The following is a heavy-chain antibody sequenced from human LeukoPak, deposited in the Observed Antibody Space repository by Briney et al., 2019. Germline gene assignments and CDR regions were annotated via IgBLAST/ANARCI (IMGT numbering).Heavy chain of an antibody. J-gene: IGHJ4*02. CDR2: INHSGST. Sequence: SETLSLTCAVSGGSLSGYYWTWLRQPPGKGLEWIGEINHSGSTNYNPSLKSRVTISVDTSKNQFSLKLSSVTAADTAVYYCARGWSGYSYGYLDYWGQGTLVTVSS. CDR1: GGSLSGYY. D-gene: IGHD5-18*01. CDR3: ARGWSGYSYGYLDY. V-gene: IGHV4-34*01.